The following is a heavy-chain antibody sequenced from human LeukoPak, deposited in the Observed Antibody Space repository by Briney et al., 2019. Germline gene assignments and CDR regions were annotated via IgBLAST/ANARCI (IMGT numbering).Heavy chain of an antibody. V-gene: IGHV4-59*01. CDR2: IYYSGST. D-gene: IGHD1-1*01. CDR3: AREYDSTFDP. CDR1: GGSISSYY. J-gene: IGHJ5*02. Sequence: SETLSLTCTVSGGSISSYYWSWLRQPPGKGLEWIGYIYYSGSTNYNPSLKSRVTISVDTSKNQFPLKLSSVTAADTAVYYCAREYDSTFDPWGQGTLVTVSS.